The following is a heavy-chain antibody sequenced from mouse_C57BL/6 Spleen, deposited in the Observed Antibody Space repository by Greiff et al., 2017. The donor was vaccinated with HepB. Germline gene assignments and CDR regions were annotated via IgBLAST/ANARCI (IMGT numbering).Heavy chain of an antibody. J-gene: IGHJ4*01. V-gene: IGHV1-82*01. Sequence: VQLQQSGPELVKPGASVKISCKASGYAFSSSWMNWVKQRPGKGLEWIGRIYPGDGDTNYNGKFKGKATLTADKSSSTAYMQLSSLTSEDSAVYFCAREGQLRLRDAMDYWGQGTSVTVSS. CDR3: AREGQLRLRDAMDY. CDR1: GYAFSSSW. CDR2: IYPGDGDT. D-gene: IGHD3-2*02.